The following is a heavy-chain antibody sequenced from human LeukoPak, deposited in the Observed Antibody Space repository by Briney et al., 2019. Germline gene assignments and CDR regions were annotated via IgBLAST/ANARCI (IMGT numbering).Heavy chain of an antibody. V-gene: IGHV3-49*04. Sequence: GGSLRLSCTASGFTFGDYAMSWVRQAPGKGLEWVGFIRSKAYGGTTEYAASVKGRFTISRDDSKSIAYLQMNSLKTEDTAVYYCTRVSASSGWYYFDYWGQGTLVTVSS. CDR3: TRVSASSGWYYFDY. CDR1: GFTFGDYA. D-gene: IGHD6-19*01. CDR2: IRSKAYGGTT. J-gene: IGHJ4*02.